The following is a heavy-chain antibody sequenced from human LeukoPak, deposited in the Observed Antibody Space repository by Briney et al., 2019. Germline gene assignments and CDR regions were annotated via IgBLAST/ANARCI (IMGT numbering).Heavy chain of an antibody. CDR3: ARGPPITMAVGVIARNRVPFDY. CDR2: INHSGST. CDR1: GGSFSGYY. Sequence: SETLSLTCAVYGGSFSGYYWSWIRQPPGKGLEWIGEINHSGSTNYNPSLKSRVTISVDTSKNQFSLKLSSVTAADTAVYYCARGPPITMAVGVIARNRVPFDYWGQGTLVTVSS. D-gene: IGHD2-21*01. V-gene: IGHV4-34*01. J-gene: IGHJ4*02.